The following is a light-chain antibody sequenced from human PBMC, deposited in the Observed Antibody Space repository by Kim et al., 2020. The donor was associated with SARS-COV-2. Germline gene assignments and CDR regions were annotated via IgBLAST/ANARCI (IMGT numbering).Light chain of an antibody. CDR2: WAS. Sequence: WKSSQSVLYXSNXKTYLGWNXQXPGQPPKLLIYWASTRESGVPDRFSGSGSGTDFTLTISSLQAEDVAVYYCQQYYSVPFTFGGGTKVDIK. J-gene: IGKJ4*01. CDR1: QSVLYXSNXKTY. CDR3: QQYYSVPFT. V-gene: IGKV4-1*01.